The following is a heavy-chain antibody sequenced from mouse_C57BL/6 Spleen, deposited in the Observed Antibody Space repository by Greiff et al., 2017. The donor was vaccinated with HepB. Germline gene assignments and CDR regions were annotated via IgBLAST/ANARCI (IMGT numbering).Heavy chain of an antibody. J-gene: IGHJ3*01. CDR3: AGRGEGFAY. CDR1: GYTFTSYW. V-gene: IGHV1-50*01. CDR2: IDPSDSYT. Sequence: QVQLQQPGAELVKPGASVKLSCKASGYTFTSYWMQWVKQRPGQGLEWIGEIDPSDSYTNYNQKFKGKATLTVDTSSSTAYMQLSSLTSEGSAVYYCAGRGEGFAYWGQGTLVTVSA.